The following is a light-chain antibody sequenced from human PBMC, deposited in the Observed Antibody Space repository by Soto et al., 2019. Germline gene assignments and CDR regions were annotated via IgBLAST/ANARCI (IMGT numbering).Light chain of an antibody. CDR3: QQGHSTPYT. CDR1: PYIRTS. CDR2: SAS. Sequence: DIPMTQSPYSLSASVGDSVPITCRARPYIRTSLSWYQQKPGGAPTLLIHSASALPSGVQSRFSGRGSGTEFTRTMSGLQPEDCATYYCQQGHSTPYTFGQGTKVEIK. J-gene: IGKJ2*01. V-gene: IGKV1-39*01.